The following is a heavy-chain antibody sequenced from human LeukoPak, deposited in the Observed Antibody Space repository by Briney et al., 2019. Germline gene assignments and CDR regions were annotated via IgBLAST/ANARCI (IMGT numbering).Heavy chain of an antibody. D-gene: IGHD3-10*01. Sequence: PGGSLTLSCAASGFTFSSYWMSLVRQAPGKGLEWVANIKQDGSEKYYVDSVKGRFTISRDNAKNSLYLQMNSLRAEDTAVYYCARNGITMVRGVITPVDYWGQGTLVTVSS. CDR2: IKQDGSEK. J-gene: IGHJ4*02. CDR3: ARNGITMVRGVITPVDY. V-gene: IGHV3-7*01. CDR1: GFTFSSYW.